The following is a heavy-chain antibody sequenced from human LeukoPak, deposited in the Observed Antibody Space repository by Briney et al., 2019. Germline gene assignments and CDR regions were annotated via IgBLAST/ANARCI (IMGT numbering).Heavy chain of an antibody. Sequence: PGGSLRLSCAASGFTFSSYGMHWVRQAPGKGLEWVAVISYDGSNKYYADSVKGRFTISRDNSKNTLYLQMNSLRAEDTAVYYCAKDRRGYSYGSLDYWGQGTLVTVSS. J-gene: IGHJ4*02. D-gene: IGHD5-18*01. CDR2: ISYDGSNK. V-gene: IGHV3-30*18. CDR1: GFTFSSYG. CDR3: AKDRRGYSYGSLDY.